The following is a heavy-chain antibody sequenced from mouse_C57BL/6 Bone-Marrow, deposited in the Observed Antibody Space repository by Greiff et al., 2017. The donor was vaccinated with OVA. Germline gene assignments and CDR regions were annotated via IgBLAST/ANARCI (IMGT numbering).Heavy chain of an antibody. J-gene: IGHJ2*01. CDR3: ARGYY. CDR2: IYPGDGDT. CDR1: GYAFSSYW. V-gene: IGHV1-80*01. Sequence: VKLVESGAELVKPGASVKISCKASGYAFSSYWMNWVKQRPGKGLEWIGQIYPGDGDTNYNGKFKGKATLTADKSSSTSEDSAVYFCARGYYWGQGTTLTVSS.